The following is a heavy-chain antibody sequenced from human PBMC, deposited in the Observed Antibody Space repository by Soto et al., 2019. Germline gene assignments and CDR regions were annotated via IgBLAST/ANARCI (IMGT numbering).Heavy chain of an antibody. CDR3: ASEGFHY. CDR2: ISSNGGIT. J-gene: IGHJ4*02. CDR1: GFTFSSFA. V-gene: IGHV3-64*01. Sequence: EVQMVESGGGLVQPGGSLRLSCAASGFTFSSFAMYWVRQAPGKGLEYVSAISSNGGITYYVNSVKGRFSISRDNSKNMVYLEMGSLRVDDMAVYYCASEGFHYWGQGTLVTVSS.